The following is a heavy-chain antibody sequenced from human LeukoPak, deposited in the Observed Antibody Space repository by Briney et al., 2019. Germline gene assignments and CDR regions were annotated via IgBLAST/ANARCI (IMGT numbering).Heavy chain of an antibody. J-gene: IGHJ4*02. Sequence: GGSLRLSCAASGFTFYNYAMSWVRQAPGKGLEWVSAISGSGGSTYYADSLKGRFTISRDTSKNTLHLQMNNLRAEDTAVYYCAKNPHTSSFYYFDYWGQGTLVTVSS. CDR3: AKNPHTSSFYYFDY. D-gene: IGHD6-13*01. CDR2: ISGSGGST. CDR1: GFTFYNYA. V-gene: IGHV3-23*01.